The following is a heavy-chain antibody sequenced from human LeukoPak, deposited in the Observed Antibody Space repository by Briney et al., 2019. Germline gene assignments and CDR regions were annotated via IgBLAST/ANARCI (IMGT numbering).Heavy chain of an antibody. Sequence: ASVKVSCKASGDTFSSYAINWVRQATGQGLEWMGWMNPNSGNTGYAQKFQGRVTMTRNTSISTAYMELSSLRSEDTAVYYCAIKGKRGSGWFPFDYWGQGTLVTVSS. CDR3: AIKGKRGSGWFPFDY. CDR1: GDTFSSYA. CDR2: MNPNSGNT. V-gene: IGHV1-8*02. D-gene: IGHD6-19*01. J-gene: IGHJ4*02.